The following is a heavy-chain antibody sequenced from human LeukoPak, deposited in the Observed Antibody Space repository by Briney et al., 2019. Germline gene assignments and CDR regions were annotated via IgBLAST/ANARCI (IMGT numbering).Heavy chain of an antibody. J-gene: IGHJ4*02. V-gene: IGHV3-11*06. CDR1: GFTFSDYY. D-gene: IGHD2-15*01. CDR3: ARDCGGSCFTPDFDY. CDR2: ISSSSSYT. Sequence: PGGSLTLSCAASGFTFSDYYMIWLRQAPGQGLEWVSYISSSSSYTNYADSVKGRFTISRDNAKNSLYLQMNSLRAEDTAVYCCARDCGGSCFTPDFDYWGQGTLVTVSS.